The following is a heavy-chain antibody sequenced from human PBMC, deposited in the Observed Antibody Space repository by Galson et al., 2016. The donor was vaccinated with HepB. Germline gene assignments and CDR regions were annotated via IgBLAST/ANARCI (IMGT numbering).Heavy chain of an antibody. D-gene: IGHD2-15*01. V-gene: IGHV1-18*01. CDR2: INTYNSNT. J-gene: IGHJ5*02. CDR3: ARDFYCSGGSCSDCFDP. Sequence: SVKVSCKASGYTFTSYGISWVRQAPGQGLEWMGWINTYNSNTNYAQKLQGRVTMTTDTSTRTAYMELRSLRSDDTAVYYCARDFYCSGGSCSDCFDPWGQGTLVTVSS. CDR1: GYTFTSYG.